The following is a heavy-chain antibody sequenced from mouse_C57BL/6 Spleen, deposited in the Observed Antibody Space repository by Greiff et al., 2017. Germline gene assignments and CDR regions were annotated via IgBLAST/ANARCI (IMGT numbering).Heavy chain of an antibody. CDR1: GYTFPSYW. D-gene: IGHD1-1*01. CDR2: IDPSDSET. CDR3: ARSYYGSSWYFDV. V-gene: IGHV1-52*01. Sequence: QVQLQQPGAELVRPGSSVKLSCKASGYTFPSYWMHWVKQRPIQGLEWIGNIDPSDSETHYNQKFKDKATLTVDKSSSTAYMQLSSLTSEDSAVYYCARSYYGSSWYFDVWGTGTTVTVSS. J-gene: IGHJ1*03.